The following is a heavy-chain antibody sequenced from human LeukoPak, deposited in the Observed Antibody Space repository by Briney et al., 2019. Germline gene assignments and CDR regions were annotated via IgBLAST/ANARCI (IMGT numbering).Heavy chain of an antibody. V-gene: IGHV1-2*02. Sequence: ASVKVSCKASGYTFTDYYMHWVRQAPGQGLEWMGWIKPRSGDTNYAQKFQGRVTMTRDTSISTAYVELSSLKSDDTAVYYCARFPQGAGEWGQGTLVTVSS. D-gene: IGHD7-27*01. CDR1: GYTFTDYY. CDR2: IKPRSGDT. CDR3: ARFPQGAGE. J-gene: IGHJ4*02.